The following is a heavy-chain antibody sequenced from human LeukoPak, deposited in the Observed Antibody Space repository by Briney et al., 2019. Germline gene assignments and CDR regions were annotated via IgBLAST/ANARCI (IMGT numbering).Heavy chain of an antibody. D-gene: IGHD3-10*01. Sequence: SETLSLTCTVSGGSISSSSYYWGWLRQTPGKGLEWIGSMYHRGSTYYNPSLKSRVTISVDTSKNQFSLKLSLVTAADTAVYYCARGGVTITAAAYQWGQGTLVTVS. J-gene: IGHJ4*02. CDR1: GGSISSSSYY. V-gene: IGHV4-39*01. CDR3: ARGGVTITAAAYQ. CDR2: MYHRGST.